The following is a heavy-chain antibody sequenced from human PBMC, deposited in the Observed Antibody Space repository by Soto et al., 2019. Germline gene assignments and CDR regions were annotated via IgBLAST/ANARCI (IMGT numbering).Heavy chain of an antibody. J-gene: IGHJ6*02. V-gene: IGHV1-2*02. CDR1: GYTFTAYY. Sequence: QVQLVQSGAELKEPGDSVRVSCEASGYTFTAYYIHWVRQAPGQGLEWMGWINPRVGDTSYAQDFQGRFSMTRDTSISTVYMELSRLTSDDTAIYYCARNMDYYYGPGSGNGHGFWGQGTTVTVFS. D-gene: IGHD3-10*01. CDR3: ARNMDYYYGPGSGNGHGF. CDR2: INPRVGDT.